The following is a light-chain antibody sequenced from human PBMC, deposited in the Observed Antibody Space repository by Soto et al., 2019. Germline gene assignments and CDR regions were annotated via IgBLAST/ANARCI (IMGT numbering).Light chain of an antibody. CDR3: QQFGSPPQT. V-gene: IGKV3-20*01. J-gene: IGKJ2*01. CDR1: QNVKSNS. CDR2: GTT. Sequence: EIVLTQSPGTLSLSPGERATLSCRASQNVKSNSLGWYQQKPGQAPRLLIYGTTTRATGIPDRFSGSGSGKDFTLIISRLEPEDFAVYFCQQFGSPPQTFGQGTKLEIK.